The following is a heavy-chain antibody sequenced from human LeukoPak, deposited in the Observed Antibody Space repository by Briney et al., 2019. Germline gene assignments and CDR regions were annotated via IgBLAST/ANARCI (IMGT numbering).Heavy chain of an antibody. Sequence: SQTLSLTCALSGDIVSSNSAAWHRIRQAPARGLEWQVRTCDRSNLYNDYAVPVKSRITINPDTSKNQFSLQLNSVTPEDTAVYYCARGSGYDYYYGMDVWGQGTTVTVSS. V-gene: IGHV6-1*01. CDR2: TCDRSNLYN. CDR3: ARGSGYDYYYGMDV. J-gene: IGHJ6*02. D-gene: IGHD6-19*01. CDR1: GDIVSSNSAA.